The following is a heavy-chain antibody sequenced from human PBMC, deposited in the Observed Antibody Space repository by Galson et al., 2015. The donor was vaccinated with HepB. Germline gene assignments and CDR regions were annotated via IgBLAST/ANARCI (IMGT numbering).Heavy chain of an antibody. Sequence: SLRLSCAASGFTFSAYAMHWVRQAPGKGLEWVALVSSDESNKYYADSARGRFTISRDNSRNTVYLQMNSLRAEDTAVYYCARTFYFDYWGQGTLVTVSS. CDR1: GFTFSAYA. CDR3: ARTFYFDY. V-gene: IGHV3-30*04. CDR2: VSSDESNK. J-gene: IGHJ4*02.